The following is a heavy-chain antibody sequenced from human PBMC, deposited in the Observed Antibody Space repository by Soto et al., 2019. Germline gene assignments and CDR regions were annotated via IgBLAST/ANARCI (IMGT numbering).Heavy chain of an antibody. CDR1: GFTFSSYS. V-gene: IGHV3-15*07. J-gene: IGHJ4*02. CDR2: IKSKTDGGTT. CDR3: TTDYDILTGYQVDY. D-gene: IGHD3-9*01. Sequence: PGGSLRLSCAASGFTFSSYSMNWVRQAPGKGLEWVGRIKSKTDGGTTDYAAPVKGRFTISRDDSKNTLYLQMNSLKTEDTAVYYCTTDYDILTGYQVDYWGQGTLVTVSS.